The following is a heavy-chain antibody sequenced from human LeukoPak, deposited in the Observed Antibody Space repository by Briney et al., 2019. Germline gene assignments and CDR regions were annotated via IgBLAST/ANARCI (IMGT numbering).Heavy chain of an antibody. CDR1: GFTFSSYA. V-gene: IGHV3-23*01. CDR3: ARAFTEVRRPQGFDY. Sequence: GGSLRLSCAASGFTFSSYAMSWVRQAPGKGLEWVSAISGSDDSTYYADSVKGRFTISRDNSKNTLYLQMNSLRAEDTAVYYCARAFTEVRRPQGFDYWGQGTLVTVSS. CDR2: ISGSDDST. J-gene: IGHJ4*02. D-gene: IGHD4/OR15-4a*01.